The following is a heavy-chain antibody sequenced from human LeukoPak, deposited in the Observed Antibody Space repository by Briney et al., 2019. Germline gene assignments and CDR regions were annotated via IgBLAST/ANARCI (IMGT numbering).Heavy chain of an antibody. Sequence: GGSLTLSCAASGFIVNDNYMAWVRQAPGKGLEWVSVVNSGGSTSYADSVKDRFTISRDNSKNTLFLQMNSLRAEDTALYYCTRTYGDYDYYYGMDVWGQGTTVTVSS. J-gene: IGHJ6*02. CDR2: VNSGGST. V-gene: IGHV3-66*01. D-gene: IGHD2-21*02. CDR1: GFIVNDNY. CDR3: TRTYGDYDYYYGMDV.